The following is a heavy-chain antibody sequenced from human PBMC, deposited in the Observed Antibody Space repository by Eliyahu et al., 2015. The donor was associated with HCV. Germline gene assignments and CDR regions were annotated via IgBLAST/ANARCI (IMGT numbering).Heavy chain of an antibody. J-gene: IGHJ4*02. CDR2: INHSGST. Sequence: QVQLQQWGAGLLKPSETLSLTCAVYGGSFSGYYWSWIRQPPGKGLEWIGEINHSGSTNYNPSLKSRVTISVDTSKNQFSLKLSSVTAADTAVYYCARGSSPGDNAENFDYWGQGTLVTVSS. CDR1: GGSFSGYY. V-gene: IGHV4-34*01. CDR3: ARGSSPGDNAENFDY. D-gene: IGHD3-10*01.